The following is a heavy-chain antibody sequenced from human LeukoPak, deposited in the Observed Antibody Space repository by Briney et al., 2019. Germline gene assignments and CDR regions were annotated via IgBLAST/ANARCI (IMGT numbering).Heavy chain of an antibody. J-gene: IGHJ4*02. V-gene: IGHV3-66*01. CDR2: MYSVGST. D-gene: IGHD3-10*01. CDR3: ARDLGGYSFGFGGDL. CDR1: GFTISANF. Sequence: PGGSLRLSCAASGFTISANFMSWVRQAPGKGLEWVSVMYSVGSTFYADSVKGRFTISRDGYKNTLDLQMDSLRVDDTAVYYCARDLGGYSFGFGGDLWGQGTLVTVSS.